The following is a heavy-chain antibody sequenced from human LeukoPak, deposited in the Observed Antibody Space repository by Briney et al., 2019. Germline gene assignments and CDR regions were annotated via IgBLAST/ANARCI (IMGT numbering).Heavy chain of an antibody. Sequence: PSETLSLTCAVSGGSISSSNWWSWVRQPPGKGLEWIGEIYHSGSTNYNPSLKSRVTISVDKSKNQFSLKLSSVTAADTAVYYCAGYFSGYSYGYGNYWGQGTLVTVSS. D-gene: IGHD5-18*01. J-gene: IGHJ4*02. CDR1: GGSISSSNW. V-gene: IGHV4-4*02. CDR3: AGYFSGYSYGYGNY. CDR2: IYHSGST.